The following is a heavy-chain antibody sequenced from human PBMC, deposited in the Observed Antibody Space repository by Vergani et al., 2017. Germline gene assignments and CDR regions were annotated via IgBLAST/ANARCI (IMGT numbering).Heavy chain of an antibody. V-gene: IGHV3-21*01. CDR2: ISSSSSYI. CDR3: ARDTAXAGGRTYYYYGMDV. CDR1: GFTFSSYS. J-gene: IGHJ6*02. Sequence: EVQLVESGGGLVKPGGSLRLSCAASGFTFSSYSMNWVRQAPGKGLEWVSSISSSSSYIYYADSVKGRFTISRDNAKNSLYLQMNSLRAEDTAVYYCARDTAXAGGRTYYYYGMDVWGQGTTVTVSS. D-gene: IGHD6-19*01.